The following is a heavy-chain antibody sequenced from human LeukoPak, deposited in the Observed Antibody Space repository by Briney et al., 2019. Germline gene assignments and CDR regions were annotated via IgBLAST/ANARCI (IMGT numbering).Heavy chain of an antibody. J-gene: IGHJ4*02. V-gene: IGHV4-38-2*02. CDR3: TRVLHVPSLIDS. Sequence: SETLSLTCTVSDSPITSTYYWAWFRQPPGKGLEWIATVFRLQTVRTFYNPSLESRLTLSLDPSQNQFSLNLTSVTAADTALYFCTRVLHVPSLIDSWGQGTLVTVSS. CDR2: VFRLQTVRT. CDR1: DSPITSTYY. D-gene: IGHD2-2*01.